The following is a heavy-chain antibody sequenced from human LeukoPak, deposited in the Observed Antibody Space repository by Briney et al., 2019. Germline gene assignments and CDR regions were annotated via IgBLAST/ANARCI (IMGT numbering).Heavy chain of an antibody. CDR1: GGSISSGGYY. CDR2: IYYSGST. J-gene: IGHJ5*02. CDR3: ARAYYDSSGYYVPPWFDP. D-gene: IGHD3-22*01. Sequence: TLSLTCTVSGGSISSGGYYRSWIRQHPGKGLEWIGYIYYSGSTYYNPSLKSRVTISVDTSKNQFSLKLSSVTAADTAVYYCARAYYDSSGYYVPPWFDPWGQGTLVTVSS. V-gene: IGHV4-31*03.